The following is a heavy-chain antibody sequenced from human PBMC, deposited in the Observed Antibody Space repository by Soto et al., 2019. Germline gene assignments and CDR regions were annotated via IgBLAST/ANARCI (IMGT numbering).Heavy chain of an antibody. V-gene: IGHV4-34*01. D-gene: IGHD3-16*02. CDR2: INHSGST. J-gene: IGHJ4*02. CDR1: GGSFSGYY. Sequence: SETLSLTCAVYGGSFSGYYWSWIRQPPGKGLEWIGEINHSGSTNYNPSLKSRVTISVDTYKNQFSLKLSSVTAADTAVYYCARGKLSDYVWGSYRYHFDYWGQGTVVTVSS. CDR3: ARGKLSDYVWGSYRYHFDY.